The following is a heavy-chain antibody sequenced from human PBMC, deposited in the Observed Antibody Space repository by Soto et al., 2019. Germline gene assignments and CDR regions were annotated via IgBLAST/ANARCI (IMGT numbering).Heavy chain of an antibody. CDR3: ARDPIRGGVPYFFDF. V-gene: IGHV1-2*02. J-gene: IGHJ4*02. CDR2: VNPDTGVA. CDR1: GYTFTDYF. D-gene: IGHD3-16*01. Sequence: XSVKVSCKASGYTFTDYFVHWVRLAPGQGLEWMGWVNPDTGVATFPQKFQGRVTVTRDASINTDYMELTHLTSEDTGIYYCARDPIRGGVPYFFDFWGRGTQVTVSS.